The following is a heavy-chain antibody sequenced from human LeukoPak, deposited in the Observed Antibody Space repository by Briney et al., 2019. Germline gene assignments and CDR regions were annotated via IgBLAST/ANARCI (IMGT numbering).Heavy chain of an antibody. D-gene: IGHD1-26*01. CDR2: INPNSGGT. V-gene: IGHV1-2*02. Sequence: ASVKVSCKASGYTFTAYYVHWVRQAPGQGLEWMGWINPNSGGTNYAQKFQDRVTMTRDTSISTAYMELSRLRSDDTAVCYCARGGSTWELLGSNAFDIWGQGTMVTVSS. CDR1: GYTFTAYY. CDR3: ARGGSTWELLGSNAFDI. J-gene: IGHJ3*02.